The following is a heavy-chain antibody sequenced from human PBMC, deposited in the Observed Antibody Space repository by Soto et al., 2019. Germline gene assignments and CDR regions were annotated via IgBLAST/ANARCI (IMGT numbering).Heavy chain of an antibody. CDR3: ARDYRRSPSPVDY. D-gene: IGHD6-6*01. J-gene: IGHJ4*02. V-gene: IGHV3-21*01. CDR1: GFTFSSYS. CDR2: ISSSSSYI. Sequence: GESLKISCAASGFTFSSYSMNWVRQAPGKGLEWVSSISSSSSYIYYADSVKGRFTISRDNAKNSLYLQMNSLRAEDTAVYYCARDYRRSPSPVDYWGQGTLVTVSS.